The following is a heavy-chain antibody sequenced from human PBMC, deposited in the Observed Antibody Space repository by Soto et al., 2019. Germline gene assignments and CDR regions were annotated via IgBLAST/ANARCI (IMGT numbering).Heavy chain of an antibody. CDR1: GESFSHYY. D-gene: IGHD6-6*01. Sequence: SETLSLTCAVYGESFSHYYWAWIRQTPGTGLEWIGEINHSGTVHYNPSLKSRVTISVDTSKNQFSLNLGSVTAADRGVYYCARGEDTSSPYPYGMDVWGQGTTVTVSS. V-gene: IGHV4-34*01. CDR2: INHSGTV. CDR3: ARGEDTSSPYPYGMDV. J-gene: IGHJ6*02.